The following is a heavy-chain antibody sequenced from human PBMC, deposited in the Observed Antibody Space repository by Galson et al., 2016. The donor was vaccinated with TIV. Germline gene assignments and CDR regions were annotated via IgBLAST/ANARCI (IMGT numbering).Heavy chain of an antibody. V-gene: IGHV1-69*13. D-gene: IGHD5-18*01. Sequence: SVKVSCKASGGSFSSYVFNWVRQAPGQGLEWMGNIIPLFGSANYAQKFQGRVTITADESTSTAYMELSRLRSEDTAIYYCVTDRNTAMDTYYYYYGVDVWGEGTTVTVSS. CDR3: VTDRNTAMDTYYYYYGVDV. CDR1: GGSFSSYV. CDR2: IIPLFGSA. J-gene: IGHJ6*04.